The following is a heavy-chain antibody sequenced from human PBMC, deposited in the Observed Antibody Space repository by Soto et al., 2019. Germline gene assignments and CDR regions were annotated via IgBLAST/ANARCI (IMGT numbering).Heavy chain of an antibody. D-gene: IGHD2-8*01. V-gene: IGHV1-2*04. CDR3: ARAASTACSNGVCPFFCNHDMDV. CDR2: INPKSGGT. Sequence: ASVKVSCKASGYSFTDYHIHWVRQAPGQGLEWLGRINPKSGGTSTAQKFQGWVTMTTDTSISTASMELTRLTSDDTAIYYCARAASTACSNGVCPFFCNHDMDVWRQGTTGAASS. J-gene: IGHJ6*02. CDR1: GYSFTDYH.